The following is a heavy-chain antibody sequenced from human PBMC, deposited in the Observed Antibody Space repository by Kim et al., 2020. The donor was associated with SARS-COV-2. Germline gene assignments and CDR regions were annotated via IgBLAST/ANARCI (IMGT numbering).Heavy chain of an antibody. D-gene: IGHD2-15*01. J-gene: IGHJ6*02. CDR3: AKVFYSRDYYYGMDV. V-gene: IGHV3-33*06. Sequence: DSVKGRFTISRDNSKNTLYLQMNSLRAEDTAVYYCAKVFYSRDYYYGMDVWGQGTTVTVSS.